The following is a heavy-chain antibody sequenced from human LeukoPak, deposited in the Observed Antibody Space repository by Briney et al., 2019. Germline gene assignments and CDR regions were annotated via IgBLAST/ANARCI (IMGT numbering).Heavy chain of an antibody. J-gene: IGHJ4*02. CDR1: GYSISSGYY. D-gene: IGHD1-26*01. Sequence: SETLSLTWTVSGYSISSGYYLGWTPHPPGKGLEWMGIIHHSGSTYYNPSLKSQVTISIDTSKNHFSLKLRSVTAADTAVYYCARHSGSYFRGPFDYWGQGTLATV. CDR2: IHHSGST. V-gene: IGHV4-38-2*02. CDR3: ARHSGSYFRGPFDY.